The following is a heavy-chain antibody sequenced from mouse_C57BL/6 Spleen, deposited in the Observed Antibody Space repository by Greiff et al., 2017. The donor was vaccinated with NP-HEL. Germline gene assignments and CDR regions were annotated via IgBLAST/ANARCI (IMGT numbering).Heavy chain of an antibody. J-gene: IGHJ1*03. V-gene: IGHV5-16*01. CDR2: INYDGSST. D-gene: IGHD2-5*01. CDR1: GFTFSDYY. Sequence: EVKLMESEGGLVQPGSSMKLSCTASGFTFSDYYMAWVRQVPEKGLEWVANINYDGSSTYYLDSLKSRFIISRDNAKNILYLQMSSLKSEDTATYYCARGSSNYVDWYFDVWGTGTTVTVSS. CDR3: ARGSSNYVDWYFDV.